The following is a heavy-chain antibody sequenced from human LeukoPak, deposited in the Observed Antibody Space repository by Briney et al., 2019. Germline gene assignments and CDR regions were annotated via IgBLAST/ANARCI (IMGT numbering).Heavy chain of an antibody. CDR3: ARDAGIAAAGTRSGVEYFQH. D-gene: IGHD6-13*01. J-gene: IGHJ1*01. V-gene: IGHV4-4*02. CDR2: IYHSGST. CDR1: GGSISSSNW. Sequence: SETLSLTCAVSGGSISSSNWWSWVRQPPGKGLEWIGEIYHSGSTNYNPSLKSRVTISVDKSKNQFSLKLSSVTAADTAVYYCARDAGIAAAGTRSGVEYFQHWGQGTLVTVSS.